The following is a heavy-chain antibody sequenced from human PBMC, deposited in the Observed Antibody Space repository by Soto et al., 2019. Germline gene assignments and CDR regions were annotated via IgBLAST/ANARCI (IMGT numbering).Heavy chain of an antibody. CDR2: ISYGGSNK. J-gene: IGHJ6*02. CDR1: GFTFSSYG. V-gene: IGHV3-30*18. D-gene: IGHD1-7*01. CDR3: AKRSVLELRIYYYGMDV. Sequence: GGSLRLSCAASGFTFSSYGMHWVRQAPGKGLEWVAVISYGGSNKYYADSVKGRFTISRDNSKNTLYLQMNSLRAEDTAVYYCAKRSVLELRIYYYGMDVWGQGTTVTVSS.